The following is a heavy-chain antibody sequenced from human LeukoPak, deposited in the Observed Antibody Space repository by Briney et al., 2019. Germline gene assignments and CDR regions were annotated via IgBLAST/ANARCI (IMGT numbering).Heavy chain of an antibody. CDR1: GFTFSSYW. CDR3: ARGSGTLLDP. Sequence: SGGSLRLSCAASGFTFSSYWMSWVRQAPGKGLEWVANIKKDGSEKYYVDSVKGRFTISRDNAKNLLYLQMSSLRGEDTAVYYCARGSGTLLDPWGQGTLVTVSS. J-gene: IGHJ5*02. CDR2: IKKDGSEK. V-gene: IGHV3-7*01. D-gene: IGHD3-10*01.